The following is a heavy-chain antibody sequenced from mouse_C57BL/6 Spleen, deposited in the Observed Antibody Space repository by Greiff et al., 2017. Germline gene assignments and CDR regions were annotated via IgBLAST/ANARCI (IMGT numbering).Heavy chain of an antibody. CDR1: GYTFTRYW. D-gene: IGHD4-1*01. J-gene: IGHJ4*01. Sequence: QVPLQQPGAELVKPGASVKLSCKASGYTFTRYWMHWVKQRPGQGLEWIGMIHPTRGSTNYNEKFKSKATLTVDKSSSTAYMQLSSLTSEDSAVYYCAIRDWDGRRPYAMDYWGQGTSVTVSS. CDR2: IHPTRGST. CDR3: AIRDWDGRRPYAMDY. V-gene: IGHV1-64*01.